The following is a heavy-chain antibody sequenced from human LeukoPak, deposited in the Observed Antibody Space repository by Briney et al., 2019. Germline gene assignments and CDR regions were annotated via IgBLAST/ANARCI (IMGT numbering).Heavy chain of an antibody. D-gene: IGHD3-22*01. CDR1: GYTFTSYD. CDR2: MNPNSGNT. J-gene: IGHJ4*02. CDR3: ARALPSSGYFEFDY. Sequence: GASVKVSCKASGYTFTSYDVNWVRQATGQGLEWIGWMNPNSGNTGYAQKFQGRATMTRDTSISTAYMELSSLRSEDTAVYYCARALPSSGYFEFDYWGQGTLVTVSS. V-gene: IGHV1-8*01.